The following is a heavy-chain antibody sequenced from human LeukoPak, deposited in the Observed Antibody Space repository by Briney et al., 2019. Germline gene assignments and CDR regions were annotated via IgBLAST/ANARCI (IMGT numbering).Heavy chain of an antibody. J-gene: IGHJ3*02. D-gene: IGHD3-22*01. CDR1: GYMFDTFG. Sequence: GASVKVSCKASGYMFDTFGISWVRQAPGQGLEWMGWISGYNARTNYAQKVKGRVTMTTDTSTSTVYMELRNLRSDDTAKYYCARDYYGSSGSTFDTFDIWGQGTMVIVSS. CDR2: ISGYNART. CDR3: ARDYYGSSGSTFDTFDI. V-gene: IGHV1-18*01.